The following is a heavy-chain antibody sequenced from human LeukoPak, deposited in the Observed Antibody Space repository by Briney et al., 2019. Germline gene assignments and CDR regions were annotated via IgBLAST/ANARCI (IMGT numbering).Heavy chain of an antibody. CDR2: VFYSGST. V-gene: IGHV4-59*01. Sequence: SGTLSLSCTVSGVSISSYYWSWIRQPPGKELEWIGYVFYSGSTNYNPSLKSRVTISVDTSKNQFSLKLSSVTAADTAVYYCARRMGSSWTFDYWGQGTLVTVSS. CDR3: ARRMGSSWTFDY. J-gene: IGHJ4*02. D-gene: IGHD6-13*01. CDR1: GVSISSYY.